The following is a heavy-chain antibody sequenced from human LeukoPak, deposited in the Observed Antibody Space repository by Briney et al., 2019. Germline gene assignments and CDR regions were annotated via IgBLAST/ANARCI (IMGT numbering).Heavy chain of an antibody. D-gene: IGHD6-19*01. CDR3: ARGIVGYSSGWPYYFDY. V-gene: IGHV1-18*01. CDR1: GYTFTSYG. CDR2: ISAYNGNT. Sequence: ASVKVSCKASGYTFTSYGISWVRQAPGQGLEWMGWISAYNGNTNYAQKLQGRVTMTTDTSTSTAYMELRSLRSDDTAVYYCARGIVGYSSGWPYYFDYWGQGTLATVSS. J-gene: IGHJ4*02.